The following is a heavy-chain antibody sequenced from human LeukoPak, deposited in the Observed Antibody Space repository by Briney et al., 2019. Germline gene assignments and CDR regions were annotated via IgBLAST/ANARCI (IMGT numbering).Heavy chain of an antibody. V-gene: IGHV3-9*01. CDR1: GFTFDGYA. CDR3: AASFDERLSWFDP. J-gene: IGHJ5*02. Sequence: GRSLRLSCAASGFTFDGYAMPWVRQAPGKGLEWVSGISWNSGSIGYADSVKGRFTISRDNAKNSLYLQMNSLRAEDTALYYCAASFDERLSWFDPWGQGTLVTVSS. D-gene: IGHD3-3*02. CDR2: ISWNSGSI.